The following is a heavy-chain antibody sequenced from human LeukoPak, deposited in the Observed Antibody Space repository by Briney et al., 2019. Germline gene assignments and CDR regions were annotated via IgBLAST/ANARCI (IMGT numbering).Heavy chain of an antibody. CDR1: GFTFSSYA. V-gene: IGHV3-30-3*01. Sequence: GGSLRLSCAASGFTFSSYAMHWVRQAPGKGLEWVAVISYDGSNKYYADSVKGRFTISRDNSKNTLYLQMNSLRAEDTAVYYCARDKRYSDDAFDIWGQGTMVTVSS. CDR2: ISYDGSNK. J-gene: IGHJ3*02. D-gene: IGHD5-12*01. CDR3: ARDKRYSDDAFDI.